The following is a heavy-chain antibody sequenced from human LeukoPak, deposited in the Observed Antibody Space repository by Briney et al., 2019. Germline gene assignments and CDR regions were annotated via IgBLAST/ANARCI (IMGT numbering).Heavy chain of an antibody. CDR1: GFTFSSYA. V-gene: IGHV3-23*01. J-gene: IGHJ6*03. CDR3: AKADCSSTSCYEFYYYYYMDV. Sequence: GGSLRLSCAASGFTFSSYAMSWVRQAPGKGLEWVSAISGSGGSTYYADSVKGRFTISRDNSKNTLYLQMNSLRAEDTAVYYCAKADCSSTSCYEFYYYYYMDVWGKGTTVTVSS. D-gene: IGHD2-2*01. CDR2: ISGSGGST.